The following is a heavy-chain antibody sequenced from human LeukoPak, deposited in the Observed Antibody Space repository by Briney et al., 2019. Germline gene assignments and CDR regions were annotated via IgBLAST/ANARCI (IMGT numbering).Heavy chain of an antibody. D-gene: IGHD2-21*02. CDR2: INHSGST. Sequence: SETLSLTCAVYGGSFSPYYWSWIRQPPGKGLEWIGEINHSGSTNYNPSLKSRVTISVDTSKNQFSLRLSPVTAADTAVYYCARGGFYCGGDCYVNYWGQGTLVTVSS. J-gene: IGHJ4*02. CDR1: GGSFSPYY. CDR3: ARGGFYCGGDCYVNY. V-gene: IGHV4-34*01.